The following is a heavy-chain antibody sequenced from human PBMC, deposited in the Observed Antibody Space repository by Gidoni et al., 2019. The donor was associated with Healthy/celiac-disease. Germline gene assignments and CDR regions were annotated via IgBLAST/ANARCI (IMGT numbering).Heavy chain of an antibody. CDR1: GYTFTSYG. D-gene: IGHD6-19*01. V-gene: IGHV1-18*01. CDR3: ARRYSSGWYLGPDYYYYGMDV. CDR2: ISAYNGNT. Sequence: QVQLVQSGAEVKKPGASVKVSCKASGYTFTSYGISWVRQAPGQGLEWMGWISAYNGNTNYAQKLQGRVTMTTDTSTSTAYMELRSLRSDDTAVYYCARRYSSGWYLGPDYYYYGMDVWGQGTTVTVSS. J-gene: IGHJ6*02.